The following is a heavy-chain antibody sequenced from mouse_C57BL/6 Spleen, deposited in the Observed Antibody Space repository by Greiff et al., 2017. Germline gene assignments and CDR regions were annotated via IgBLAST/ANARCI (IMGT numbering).Heavy chain of an antibody. J-gene: IGHJ1*03. D-gene: IGHD1-1*01. Sequence: QVQLKESGAELVKPGASVKISCKASGYAFSSYWMNWVKQRPGKGLEWIGQIYPGDGDTNYNGKFKGKATLTADKSSSTAYMQLSSLTSEDSAVYFYAITTVVASRYFDVWGTGTTVTVSS. CDR2: IYPGDGDT. CDR3: AITTVVASRYFDV. CDR1: GYAFSSYW. V-gene: IGHV1-80*01.